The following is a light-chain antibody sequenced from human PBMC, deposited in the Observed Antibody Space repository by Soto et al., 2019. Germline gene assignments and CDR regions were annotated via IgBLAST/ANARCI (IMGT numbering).Light chain of an antibody. Sequence: EVLLTQSPGTLSVSPGERATLSCRASESVSSNYFVWYQQKPGQAPRLLLYGASSRASGIPDRFSGSGSGTDFTLTINRLGPEDSAVYYCQQFDTSPYTFGQGTKLEIK. V-gene: IGKV3-20*01. CDR1: ESVSSNY. CDR2: GAS. CDR3: QQFDTSPYT. J-gene: IGKJ2*01.